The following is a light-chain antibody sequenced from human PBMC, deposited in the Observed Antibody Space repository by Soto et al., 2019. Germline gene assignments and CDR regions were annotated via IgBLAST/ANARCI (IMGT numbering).Light chain of an antibody. Sequence: IQMTQSPSSLSASVGDRVTITCPASQDITNYLIWYQQKPGKAPKLLIYDASSLGTGVSSRFSGSGSGTPFTLTISSLQPEGIATYYCQQFDSGPCTFGQGTKLEIK. J-gene: IGKJ2*02. CDR2: DAS. CDR3: QQFDSGPCT. V-gene: IGKV1-33*01. CDR1: QDITNY.